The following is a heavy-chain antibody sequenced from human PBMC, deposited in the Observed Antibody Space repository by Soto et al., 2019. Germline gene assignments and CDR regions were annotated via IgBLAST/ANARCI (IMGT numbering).Heavy chain of an antibody. CDR3: ARLPLRYFDWLLYYYGMDV. CDR1: GYSFTSYW. J-gene: IGHJ6*02. Sequence: PGESLKISCKGSGYSFTSYWIGWVRQMPGKGLEWMGIIYPGDSGTRYSPSFQGQVTISADKSISTAYLQWSSLKASDTAMYYCARLPLRYFDWLLYYYGMDVWGQGITVTVS. D-gene: IGHD3-9*01. V-gene: IGHV5-51*01. CDR2: IYPGDSGT.